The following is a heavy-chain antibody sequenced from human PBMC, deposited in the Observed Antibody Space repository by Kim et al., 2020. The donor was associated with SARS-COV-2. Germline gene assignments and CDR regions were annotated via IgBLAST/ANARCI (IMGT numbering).Heavy chain of an antibody. V-gene: IGHV4-31*03. Sequence: SETLSLTCTVSGGSISSGGYYWSWIRQHPGKGLEWIGYIYYSGSTYYNPSLKSRVTISVDTSKNQFSLKLSSVTAADTAVYYCAREVSSTVVTVDYYYGMDVWGQGTTVTVSS. J-gene: IGHJ6*02. D-gene: IGHD4-17*01. CDR1: GGSISSGGYY. CDR2: IYYSGST. CDR3: AREVSSTVVTVDYYYGMDV.